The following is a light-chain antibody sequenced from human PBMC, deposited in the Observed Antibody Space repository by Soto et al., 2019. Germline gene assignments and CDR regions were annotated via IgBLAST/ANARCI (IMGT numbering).Light chain of an antibody. J-gene: IGLJ1*01. CDR3: NSYRHSTTLV. CDR2: EVS. CDR1: ISDVGGYNS. V-gene: IGLV2-14*01. Sequence: QSALTQPASVSGSPGQSITISCTGTISDVGGYNSVSWFQQHPSKAPKLIIYEVSHRPSGVSTRFSGSKSGNTASLTISGLQAEDEADYYCNSYRHSTTLVFGTGTKLTVL.